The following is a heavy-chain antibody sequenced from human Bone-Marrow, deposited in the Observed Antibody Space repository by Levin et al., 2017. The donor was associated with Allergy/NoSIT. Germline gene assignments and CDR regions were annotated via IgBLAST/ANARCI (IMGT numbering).Heavy chain of an antibody. CDR3: TTARGPLGRNWFDP. V-gene: IGHV3-15*07. CDR1: GFTFSNAW. J-gene: IGHJ5*02. D-gene: IGHD3-10*01. CDR2: IKSKTDGGTT. Sequence: GESLKISCAASGFTFSNAWMNWVRQAPGKGLEWVGRIKSKTDGGTTDYAAPVKGRFTISRDDSKNTLYLQMNSLKTEDTAVYYCTTARGPLGRNWFDPWGQGTLVTVSS.